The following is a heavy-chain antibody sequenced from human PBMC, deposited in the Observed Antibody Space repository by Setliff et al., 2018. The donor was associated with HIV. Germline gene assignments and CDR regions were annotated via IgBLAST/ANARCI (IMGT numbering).Heavy chain of an antibody. Sequence: KPSETLSLTCAVYGGSFSGYYWSWIRQPPGKGLEWIGEINHSGSTNYNPSLKSRVTISVDTPKNQFSLKLSSVTAADTAVYYCARYTYYYDSSGPPRAFDIWGQGTMVTVS. V-gene: IGHV4-34*01. CDR3: ARYTYYYDSSGPPRAFDI. CDR1: GGSFSGYY. J-gene: IGHJ3*02. D-gene: IGHD3-22*01. CDR2: INHSGST.